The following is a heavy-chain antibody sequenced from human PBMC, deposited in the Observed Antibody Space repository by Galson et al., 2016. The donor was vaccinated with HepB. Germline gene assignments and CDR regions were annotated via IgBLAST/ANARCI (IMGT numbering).Heavy chain of an antibody. CDR3: ARGKRYDGFWSGHEHDY. V-gene: IGHV3-33*08. J-gene: IGHJ4*02. D-gene: IGHD3-3*01. CDR2: ICYDGSNT. Sequence: SLRLSCAASGINFSSYSMNWVRQAPGKGLEWVAPICYDGSNTYYGDSVKGRFTISRDNSKNTLYLQMNSLRAEDTAVYYCARGKRYDGFWSGHEHDYWGQGTLVTVSS. CDR1: GINFSSYS.